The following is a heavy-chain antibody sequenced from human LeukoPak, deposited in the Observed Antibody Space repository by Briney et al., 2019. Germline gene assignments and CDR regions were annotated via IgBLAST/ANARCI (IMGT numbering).Heavy chain of an antibody. J-gene: IGHJ4*02. CDR3: AGNLITIFGVVGNY. V-gene: IGHV4-39*01. Sequence: SETLSLTCTVSGGSISSSSYYWGWIRQPPGKGLEWIGSIYYSGSTYYNPSLKSRVTISVDTSKNQFSLKLSSVTAADTAVYYCAGNLITIFGVVGNYWGQGTLVTVSS. CDR2: IYYSGST. CDR1: GGSISSSSYY. D-gene: IGHD3-3*01.